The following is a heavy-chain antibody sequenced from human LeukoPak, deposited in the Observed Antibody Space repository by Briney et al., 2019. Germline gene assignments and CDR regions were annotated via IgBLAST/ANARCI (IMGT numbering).Heavy chain of an antibody. CDR3: ARGGTRTYYYYMDV. Sequence: PGGSLRLSCAASGFTFSSYEMNWVRQAPGKGLEWVSYISSSGSTIYYADSVKGRFTISRDNAKNSLYLQMNSLRGEDTALYYCARGGTRTYYYYMDVWGKGTKVTISS. CDR1: GFTFSSYE. D-gene: IGHD1-7*01. CDR2: ISSSGSTI. V-gene: IGHV3-48*03. J-gene: IGHJ6*03.